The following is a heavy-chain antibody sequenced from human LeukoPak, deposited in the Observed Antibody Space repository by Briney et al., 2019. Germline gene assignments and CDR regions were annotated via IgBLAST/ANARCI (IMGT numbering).Heavy chain of an antibody. V-gene: IGHV3-23*01. J-gene: IGHJ4*02. CDR1: GFTFYSNA. Sequence: GGSLRLSCTASGFTFYSNAMSWVRQAPGKGLEWVAAISGSGSGTYYADSVKGRFTISRDNSKNTLYLQMNSLRAEDTAVYYCARDSGALPMYAFDYWGQGTLVTVSS. CDR2: ISGSGSGT. CDR3: ARDSGALPMYAFDY. D-gene: IGHD2-8*01.